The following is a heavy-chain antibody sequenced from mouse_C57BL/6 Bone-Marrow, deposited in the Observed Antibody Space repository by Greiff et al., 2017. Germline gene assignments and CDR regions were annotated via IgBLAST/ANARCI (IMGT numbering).Heavy chain of an antibody. Sequence: QVQLQQSGAELMKPGASVKLSCKATGYTFTGYWIEWVKQRPGHGLEWIGEILPGSGSTNYNEKFKGKATLTADTSSNTAYMQLSGLTTEDSAIYYCARFLDYWGQGTSVTVSS. V-gene: IGHV1-9*01. CDR3: ARFLDY. CDR1: GYTFTGYW. J-gene: IGHJ4*01. CDR2: ILPGSGST.